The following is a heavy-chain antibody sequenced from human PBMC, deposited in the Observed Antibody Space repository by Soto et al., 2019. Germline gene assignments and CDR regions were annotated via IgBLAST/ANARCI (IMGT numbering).Heavy chain of an antibody. Sequence: QVQLVESGGGVVQPGRSLRLSCAASGFTFSSYGMHWVRQAPGKGLEWVAVISYDGSNKYYADSVKGRFTISRDNSKNTLYLQMISVRAEATAVYYCAKDLIVRGRLEGGMDVWGQGTTVTVSS. CDR3: AKDLIVRGRLEGGMDV. CDR2: ISYDGSNK. CDR1: GFTFSSYG. V-gene: IGHV3-30*18. D-gene: IGHD3-16*01. J-gene: IGHJ6*02.